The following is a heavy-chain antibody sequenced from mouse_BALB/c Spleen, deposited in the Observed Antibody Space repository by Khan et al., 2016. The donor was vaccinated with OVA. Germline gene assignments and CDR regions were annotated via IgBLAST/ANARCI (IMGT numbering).Heavy chain of an antibody. D-gene: IGHD2-2*01. CDR3: ARDGGGFDSYYFDY. J-gene: IGHJ2*01. Sequence: EVKLLESGPGLVKPSQTVSLTCTVTGISITTGNYRWSWIRHFPGNKLEWIGYLYYSGTTTYNPSLTSRTTITRDTSKNRFFLEMNSLTTEDTATYFCARDGGGFDSYYFDYWGQGTTLTVSS. V-gene: IGHV3-5*02. CDR2: LYYSGTT. CDR1: GISITTGNYR.